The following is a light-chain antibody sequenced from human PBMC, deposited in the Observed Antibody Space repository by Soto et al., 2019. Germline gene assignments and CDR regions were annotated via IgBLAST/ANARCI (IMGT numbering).Light chain of an antibody. CDR2: DAS. CDR3: QQYDNRPPFT. J-gene: IGKJ3*01. V-gene: IGKV1-33*01. Sequence: DIQMTQSPSSLSASVGDRVTITCQASQDISNYLNWYQQKPGKAPKLLIYDASNLETGVPSRFSGSGSGTDFPFTISSLQPEDIATYYCQQYDNRPPFTFGPGTKVDIK. CDR1: QDISNY.